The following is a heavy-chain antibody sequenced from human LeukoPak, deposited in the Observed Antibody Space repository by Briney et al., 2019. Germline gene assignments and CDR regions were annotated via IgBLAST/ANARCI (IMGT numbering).Heavy chain of an antibody. CDR2: ISTGSYI. CDR3: AKARNSKYYYDSSGTDAFDI. Sequence: GGSLRLSCVASGFTFSRFEMNWVRQAPGKGLEWISHISTGSYIAYADSVKGRFTISRDNAKNSLYLQMNSLRAEDMALYYCAKARNSKYYYDSSGTDAFDIWGQGTMVTVSS. V-gene: IGHV3-21*05. J-gene: IGHJ3*02. D-gene: IGHD3-22*01. CDR1: GFTFSRFE.